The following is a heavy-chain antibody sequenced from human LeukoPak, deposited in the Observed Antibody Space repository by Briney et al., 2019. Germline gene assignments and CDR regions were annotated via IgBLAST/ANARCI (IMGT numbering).Heavy chain of an antibody. J-gene: IGHJ4*02. V-gene: IGHV3-21*01. Sequence: PGGSLRLSCAASGFTFSSYSMNWVRQAPGKGLEWVSSISSSSSYIYYADSVKGRFTISRDNAKNSPYLQMNSLRAEDTAVYYCARDGIPGGYSYGYRDYWGQGTLVTVSP. CDR2: ISSSSSYI. D-gene: IGHD5-18*01. CDR1: GFTFSSYS. CDR3: ARDGIPGGYSYGYRDY.